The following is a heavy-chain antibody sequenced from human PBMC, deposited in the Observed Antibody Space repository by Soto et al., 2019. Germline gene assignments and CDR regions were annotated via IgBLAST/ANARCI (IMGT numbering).Heavy chain of an antibody. CDR1: VGSISSYY. CDR2: IYTSGST. CDR3: ARVGKLELQGGAFDI. D-gene: IGHD1-7*01. V-gene: IGHV4-4*07. Sequence: SETLSLTCTFSVGSISSYYWSWIRQPAGKGLEWIGRIYTSGSTNYNPSLKSRVTMSVDTSKNQFSLKLSSVTAADTAVYYCARVGKLELQGGAFDIWGQGTMVTVSS. J-gene: IGHJ3*02.